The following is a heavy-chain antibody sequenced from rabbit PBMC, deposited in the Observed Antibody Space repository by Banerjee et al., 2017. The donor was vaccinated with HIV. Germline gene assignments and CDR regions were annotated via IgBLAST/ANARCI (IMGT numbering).Heavy chain of an antibody. J-gene: IGHJ4*01. CDR1: GFSLSNSAW. D-gene: IGHD6-1*01. V-gene: IGHV1S45*01. CDR3: ARDERDAAHGGYGYGGFDL. CDR2: IYVGSSDTT. Sequence: QEQVEESGGDLVKPEGSLTLTCTASGFSLSNSAWICWVRQAPGKGLEWIGCIYVGSSDTTWYASWAKGRFTISKTSSTTVTLQMTSLTAADTATYFCARDERDAAHGGYGYGGFDLWGQGTLVTVS.